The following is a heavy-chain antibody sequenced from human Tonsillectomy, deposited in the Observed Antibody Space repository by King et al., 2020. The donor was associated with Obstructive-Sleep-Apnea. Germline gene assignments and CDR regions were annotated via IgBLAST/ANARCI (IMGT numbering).Heavy chain of an antibody. V-gene: IGHV4-4*02. D-gene: IGHD7-27*01. CDR1: GGSITGSHW. CDR3: ARDGDNWGSFQI. CDR2: IFHTGST. Sequence: VQLQESGPGLVKPSGTLSLTCAVSGGSITGSHWWSWVRQSPGKGLEWIGEIFHTGSTTYNPSLKSRVTISVDKSKNQFSLKLTSVTAADTAVYYCARDGDNWGSFQIWGQGTLVIVSS. J-gene: IGHJ4*02.